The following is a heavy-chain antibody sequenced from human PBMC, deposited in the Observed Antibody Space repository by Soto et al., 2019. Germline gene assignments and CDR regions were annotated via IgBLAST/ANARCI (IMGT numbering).Heavy chain of an antibody. CDR2: IIPILGIA. V-gene: IGHV1-69*02. CDR3: ARGKRSPYYGMDV. Sequence: QVQLVQSGAEVKKPGSSVKVCCKASGGTFSSYTISWVRQAPGQGLEWMGRIIPILGIANYAQKFQGRVTITADKSTSTAYMELSSLRSEDTAVYYCARGKRSPYYGMDVWGQGTTVTVSS. CDR1: GGTFSSYT. J-gene: IGHJ6*02.